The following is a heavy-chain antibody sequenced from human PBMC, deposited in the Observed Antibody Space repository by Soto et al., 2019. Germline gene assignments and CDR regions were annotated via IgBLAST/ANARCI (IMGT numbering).Heavy chain of an antibody. Sequence: PSETLSLSCDVSGGSIRNVYWSWIRQAPGKGLEWIGFIFHSGNAKYNPSLKSRVTISVDTSKNQFSLSLDSVTAADTAVYFCARAHAPTLPFDSWGQGTLVTVSS. V-gene: IGHV4-59*01. CDR3: ARAHAPTLPFDS. D-gene: IGHD2-15*01. CDR1: GGSIRNVY. CDR2: IFHSGNA. J-gene: IGHJ4*01.